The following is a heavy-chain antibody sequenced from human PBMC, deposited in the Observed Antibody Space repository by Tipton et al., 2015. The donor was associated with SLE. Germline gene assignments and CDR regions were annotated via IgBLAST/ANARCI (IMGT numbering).Heavy chain of an antibody. D-gene: IGHD2-15*01. V-gene: IGHV4-39*01. CDR1: GGSISSSSYY. CDR2: IYYSGST. J-gene: IGHJ3*02. CDR3: ARILKGVAATPYAFDI. Sequence: TLSLTCTVSGGSISSSSYYWGWIRQPPGKGLEWIGSIYYSGSTYYNPSLKSRVTISVDTSKNQFSLKLSSVTAADTAVYYCARILKGVAATPYAFDIWGQGTMVTVSS.